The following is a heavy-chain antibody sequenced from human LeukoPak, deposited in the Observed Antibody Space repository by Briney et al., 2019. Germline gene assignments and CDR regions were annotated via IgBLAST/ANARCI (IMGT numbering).Heavy chain of an antibody. Sequence: PSETLSLTCTVSGGSISSYYWSWIRQPPGKGLEWIGYIYYSGSTNYNPSLKSRVTISVDTSKNQFSLKLSSVTAADTAVYYCARGFDDYCDSSGLRFDPWGQGTLVTVSS. V-gene: IGHV4-59*01. D-gene: IGHD3-22*01. CDR2: IYYSGST. CDR1: GGSISSYY. J-gene: IGHJ5*02. CDR3: ARGFDDYCDSSGLRFDP.